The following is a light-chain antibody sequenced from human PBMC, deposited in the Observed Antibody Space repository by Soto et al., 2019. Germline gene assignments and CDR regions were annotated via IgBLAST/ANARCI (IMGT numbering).Light chain of an antibody. Sequence: DMEMTQSPSSLSASVGDRVTITCRASQSISNYLNWYQHKPGKVPKLLIYAASSVQSGVPKRFSGSGSGTDFTLTINSLHPEDFATYSCQQSYGTPLTFGGGTKIEIK. J-gene: IGKJ4*01. CDR2: AAS. CDR3: QQSYGTPLT. CDR1: QSISNY. V-gene: IGKV1-39*01.